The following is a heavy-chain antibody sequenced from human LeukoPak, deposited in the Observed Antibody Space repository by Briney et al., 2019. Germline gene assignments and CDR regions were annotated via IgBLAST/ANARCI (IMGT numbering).Heavy chain of an antibody. J-gene: IGHJ6*03. CDR2: IYYSGST. V-gene: IGHV4-39*07. D-gene: IGHD3-22*01. CDR3: AREYSSGYYYYYYYMDV. CDR1: GGSISSSRYY. Sequence: SETLSLTRTVSGGSISSSRYYWGWIRQPPGKGLEWIGTIYYSGSTYYNPSLKSRVTISVDTSKNQFSLKLSSVTAADTAVYYCAREYSSGYYYYYYYMDVWGKGTTVTISS.